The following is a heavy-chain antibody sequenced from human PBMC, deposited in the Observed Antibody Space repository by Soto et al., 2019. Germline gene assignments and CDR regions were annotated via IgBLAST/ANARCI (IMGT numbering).Heavy chain of an antibody. CDR3: ARVPSTYYYYGMDV. Sequence: QVQLQESGPGLVKPSETLSLTCTVSGGSISSYYWSWIRQPPGKGLEWIGYIYYSGSTNYNPSLTSRVTISVDTSKNQFSLKLSSVTAADTAVYYCARVPSTYYYYGMDVWGQGTTVTVSS. CDR1: GGSISSYY. V-gene: IGHV4-59*01. J-gene: IGHJ6*02. CDR2: IYYSGST.